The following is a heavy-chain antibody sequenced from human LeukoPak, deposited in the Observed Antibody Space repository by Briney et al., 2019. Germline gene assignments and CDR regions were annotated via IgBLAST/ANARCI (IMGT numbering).Heavy chain of an antibody. Sequence: GGSLRLSCAASGFAFSNYAMSWVRQAPGKGLVWVSSISGSVVSTYYADSVKGRFTISRDNSKNTLNLHMNSLRAEDTAVYYCASSSIGSTSCYDYYYYYMDVWGKGTTVTVSS. CDR3: ASSSIGSTSCYDYYYYYMDV. CDR1: GFAFSNYA. J-gene: IGHJ6*03. D-gene: IGHD2-2*01. V-gene: IGHV3-23*01. CDR2: ISGSVVST.